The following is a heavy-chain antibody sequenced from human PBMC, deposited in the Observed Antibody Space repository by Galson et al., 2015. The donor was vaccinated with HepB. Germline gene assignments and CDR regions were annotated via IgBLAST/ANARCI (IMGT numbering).Heavy chain of an antibody. J-gene: IGHJ5*02. CDR1: GYTFTSYG. V-gene: IGHV1-18*04. Sequence: SVKVSCKASGYTFTSYGISWVRQAPEQGLEWMGWISAYNGNTNYAQKLQGRVTMTTDTSTSTAYMELRSLRSDDTAVYYCARVGSSSSWSNAKGNWFDPWGQGTLVTVSS. CDR3: ARVGSSSSWSNAKGNWFDP. D-gene: IGHD6-13*01. CDR2: ISAYNGNT.